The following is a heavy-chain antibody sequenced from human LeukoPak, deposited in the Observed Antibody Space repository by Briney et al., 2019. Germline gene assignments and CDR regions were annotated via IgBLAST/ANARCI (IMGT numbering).Heavy chain of an antibody. J-gene: IGHJ4*02. D-gene: IGHD6-19*01. Sequence: PGGSLRLSCAASGFTFSSYAMSWVRQAPGKGLEWVSAISGSGGSTYYAESVRGRFTISRDNSKNTLYLHMDGLRAEDTAVYYCAKGFAVAGYHFDSWGRGALVSVSS. CDR2: ISGSGGST. CDR1: GFTFSSYA. V-gene: IGHV3-23*01. CDR3: AKGFAVAGYHFDS.